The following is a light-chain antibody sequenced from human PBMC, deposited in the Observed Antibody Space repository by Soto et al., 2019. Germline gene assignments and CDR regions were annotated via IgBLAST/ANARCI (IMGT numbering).Light chain of an antibody. CDR1: SSDVGGYNY. V-gene: IGLV2-8*01. Sequence: QSALTQPPSASGSPGQSVTISCTGTSSDVGGYNYVSWYQQHPGKAPKLMIYEVSKRPSGVPDRFSGSKSGNTASLTVSGLQAEAEADYYCSSYAGSNNVVFGGGTQLTAL. CDR3: SSYAGSNNVV. J-gene: IGLJ2*01. CDR2: EVS.